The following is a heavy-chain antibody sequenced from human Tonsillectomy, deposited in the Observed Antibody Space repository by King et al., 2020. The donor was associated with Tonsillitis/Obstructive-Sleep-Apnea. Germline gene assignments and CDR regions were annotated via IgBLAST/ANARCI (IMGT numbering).Heavy chain of an antibody. CDR3: ARGDDSGSYSSGGAFDI. CDR1: GYSFTTYW. CDR2: IYPGDSDI. D-gene: IGHD1-26*01. J-gene: IGHJ3*02. V-gene: IGHV5-51*03. Sequence: QLVQSGAEVKKPGESLKISCKGSGYSFTTYWIAWVRQMPGKGLEWMGFIYPGDSDIRYSPSFQGQVTISADKSISIAYLQWSSLKASDTAMYYCARGDDSGSYSSGGAFDIWGQGTTVTVSS.